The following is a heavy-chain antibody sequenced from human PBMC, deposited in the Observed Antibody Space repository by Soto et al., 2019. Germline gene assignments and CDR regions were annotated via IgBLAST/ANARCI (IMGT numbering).Heavy chain of an antibody. CDR1: GYTFTSYA. CDR3: AKGDGGGGNSDGYCISTSCYLFHYGMDV. D-gene: IGHD2-2*01. CDR2: INAGNGNT. V-gene: IGHV1-3*01. J-gene: IGHJ6*02. Sequence: ASVKVSCKASGYTFTSYAMHWVRQAPGQRLEWMGWINAGNGNTKYSQKFQGRVSITRDTSASTAYMELGSLRSEDTAVYYCAKGDGGGGNSDGYCISTSCYLFHYGMDVWGQGTTVTVSS.